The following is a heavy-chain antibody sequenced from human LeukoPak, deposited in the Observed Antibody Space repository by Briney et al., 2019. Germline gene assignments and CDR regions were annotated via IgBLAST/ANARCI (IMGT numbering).Heavy chain of an antibody. D-gene: IGHD2-2*01. J-gene: IGHJ3*02. V-gene: IGHV3-30*02. Sequence: GGSLRLSCAASGFTFSSYGMHWVRQAPGKGLEWVAFIRYDGSNKYYADSVKGRFTISRDNSKNTLYLQMNSLRAEDTAVYYCAKSRYCSSTSCSHDAFDIWGQGTMVTVSS. CDR2: IRYDGSNK. CDR1: GFTFSSYG. CDR3: AKSRYCSSTSCSHDAFDI.